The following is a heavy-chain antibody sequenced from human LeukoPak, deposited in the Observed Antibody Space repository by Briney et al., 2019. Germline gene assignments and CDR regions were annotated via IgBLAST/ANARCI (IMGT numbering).Heavy chain of an antibody. CDR3: ARAPSGWYSYYMAV. V-gene: IGHV3-48*03. Sequence: HPGGSLRLSCAAFGFTFRSYDMNWVRQAPGKGLEGVSHISSRGRTIYYADSVKGRFTNSRDNAQNSLYLQMNSLRAEDTAVYYCARAPSGWYSYYMAVWGKGTTVTIS. J-gene: IGHJ6*03. CDR2: ISSRGRTI. D-gene: IGHD6-19*01. CDR1: GFTFRSYD.